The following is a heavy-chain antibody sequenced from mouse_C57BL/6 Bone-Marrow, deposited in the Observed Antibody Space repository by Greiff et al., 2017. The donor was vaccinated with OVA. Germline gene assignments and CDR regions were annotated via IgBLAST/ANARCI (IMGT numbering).Heavy chain of an antibody. CDR2: IRNKANNHAT. Sequence: EVQLQESGGGLVQPGGSMKLSCAASGFTFSDAWMDWVRQSPEKGLEWVAEIRNKANNHATYYAVSVKGRFTISRDDTKSSVYLQMHSLRAEDTGIYYCTRLRRGYYFDYWGQGTTLTVSS. J-gene: IGHJ2*01. V-gene: IGHV6-6*01. CDR1: GFTFSDAW. CDR3: TRLRRGYYFDY.